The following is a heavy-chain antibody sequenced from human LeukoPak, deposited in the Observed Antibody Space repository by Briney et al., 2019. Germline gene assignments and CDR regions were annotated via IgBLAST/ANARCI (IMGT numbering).Heavy chain of an antibody. J-gene: IGHJ6*03. CDR2: ISSSSNTI. CDR3: ARDAGYGGNSDYYYMDV. V-gene: IGHV3-48*01. Sequence: GGSLRLSCAASAFTFSTYAMNWVLQAPGKGLEWVSYISSSSNTIYYADSVKGRFTISRDNAKNSLYLQMSSLRAEDTAVYYCARDAGYGGNSDYYYMDVWGKGTTVTVSS. D-gene: IGHD4-23*01. CDR1: AFTFSTYA.